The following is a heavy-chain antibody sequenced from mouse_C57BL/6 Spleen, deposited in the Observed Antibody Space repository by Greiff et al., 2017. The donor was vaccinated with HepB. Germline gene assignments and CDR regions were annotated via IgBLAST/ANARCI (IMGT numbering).Heavy chain of an antibody. J-gene: IGHJ3*01. CDR2: ISYDGSN. D-gene: IGHD2-4*01. CDR3: AREHYDYDGGFAY. CDR1: GYSITSGYY. V-gene: IGHV3-6*01. Sequence: EVQLVESGPGLVKPSQSLSLTCSVTGYSITSGYYWNWIRQFPGNKLEWMGYISYDGSNNYNPSLKNRISITRDTSKNQFFLKLNSVTTEDTATYYCAREHYDYDGGFAYWGQGTLVTVSA.